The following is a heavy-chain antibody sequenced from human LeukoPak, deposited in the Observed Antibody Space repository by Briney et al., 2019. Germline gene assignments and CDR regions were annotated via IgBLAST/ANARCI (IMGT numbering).Heavy chain of an antibody. CDR2: INDSGST. V-gene: IGHV4-34*01. J-gene: IGHJ4*02. D-gene: IGHD3-10*01. CDR3: ARGLWFGESRPYYYDY. Sequence: PSETLSLTCAVYGGSFSGYSWSWLRQPPGKGLEWIGEINDSGSTNYNPSLKSRVTISVDTSMNQFSLKLSSVTAADTAEYYCARGLWFGESRPYYYDYWGQGNLVTVST. CDR1: GGSFSGYS.